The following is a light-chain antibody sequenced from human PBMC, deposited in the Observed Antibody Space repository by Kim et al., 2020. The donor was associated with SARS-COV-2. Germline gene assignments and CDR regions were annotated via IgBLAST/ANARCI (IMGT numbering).Light chain of an antibody. CDR3: SSYTTTTTFEL. CDR1: SSDVGGYYY. CDR2: DVS. Sequence: QSLTTPCTGSSSDVGGYYYVSCYQQHPGKAPKIIIYDVSKRPSEVSHRFSGSKSGNTASLTISGLQAEDAADYYCSSYTTTTTFELFGGGTQLTVL. V-gene: IGLV2-14*03. J-gene: IGLJ2*01.